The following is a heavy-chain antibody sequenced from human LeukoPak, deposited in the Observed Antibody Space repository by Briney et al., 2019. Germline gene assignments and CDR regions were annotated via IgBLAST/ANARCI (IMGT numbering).Heavy chain of an antibody. CDR3: AREGSSGFVGY. CDR1: GFTVSSIY. V-gene: IGHV3-53*01. J-gene: IGHJ4*02. D-gene: IGHD6-19*01. Sequence: PGGSLRLSCAASGFTVSSIYMSWVRQAPGKGLQRVSLIYSGGGTYYADSVKGRFTISRDNSKNTLYLQMNSLRAEDTAVYYCAREGSSGFVGYWGQGTLVTVSS. CDR2: IYSGGGT.